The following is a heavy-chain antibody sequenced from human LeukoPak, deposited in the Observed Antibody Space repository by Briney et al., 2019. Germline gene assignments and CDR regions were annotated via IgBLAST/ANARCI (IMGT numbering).Heavy chain of an antibody. V-gene: IGHV1-18*01. CDR3: ARDRRPYYYDSSGYFDY. Sequence: ASVKVSCKASGYTFTSYGIGWVRQAPGQGLEWMGWISAYNGNTNYAQKLQGRVTMTTDTSTSTAYMELRSLRSDDTAVYYCARDRRPYYYDSSGYFDYWGQGTLVTVSS. CDR2: ISAYNGNT. D-gene: IGHD3-22*01. J-gene: IGHJ4*02. CDR1: GYTFTSYG.